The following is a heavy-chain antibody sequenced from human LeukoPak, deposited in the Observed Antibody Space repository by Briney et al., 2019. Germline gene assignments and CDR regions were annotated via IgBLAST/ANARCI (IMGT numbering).Heavy chain of an antibody. J-gene: IGHJ4*02. Sequence: GGSLRLSCAVSGITLSNYGMSWVRQAPGKGLEWVAGMSDSGGRTNYADSVKGRFTISRDNPKNTLYLQTNSLRAEDTAVYFCAKRGVVIRVILVGFHKEAYYFDSWGQGALVTVSS. V-gene: IGHV3-23*01. CDR3: AKRGVVIRVILVGFHKEAYYFDS. CDR2: MSDSGGRT. CDR1: GITLSNYG. D-gene: IGHD3-22*01.